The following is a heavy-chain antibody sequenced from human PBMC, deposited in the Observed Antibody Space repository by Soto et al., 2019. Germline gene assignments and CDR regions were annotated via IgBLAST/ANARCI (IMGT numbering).Heavy chain of an antibody. Sequence: SETLSLTCAFYGGSFSNYHWSWIRQPPGKGLECIGEINHSGGTNYNPSLKSRVTMSVDTSKNQFSLELTSVTAADTAVYYCARGLRASYGVRLSYSYYGMDVWGQGTTVTVS. V-gene: IGHV4-34*01. J-gene: IGHJ6*02. D-gene: IGHD3-10*01. CDR2: INHSGGT. CDR1: GGSFSNYH. CDR3: ARGLRASYGVRLSYSYYGMDV.